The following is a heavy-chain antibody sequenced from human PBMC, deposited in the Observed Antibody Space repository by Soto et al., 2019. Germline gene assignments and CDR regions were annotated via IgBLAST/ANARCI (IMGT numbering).Heavy chain of an antibody. CDR3: ARRFYGRNYYDSSGYRPYCFDY. Sequence: GESLKISCKGSGYSFTSYWIGWVRQMPGKGLEWMGIIYPGDSDTRYSPSFQGQVTISADKSISTAYLQWSSLKASDTAMYYCARRFYGRNYYDSSGYRPYCFDYWGQGTLVTVSS. CDR1: GYSFTSYW. V-gene: IGHV5-51*01. D-gene: IGHD3-22*01. CDR2: IYPGDSDT. J-gene: IGHJ4*02.